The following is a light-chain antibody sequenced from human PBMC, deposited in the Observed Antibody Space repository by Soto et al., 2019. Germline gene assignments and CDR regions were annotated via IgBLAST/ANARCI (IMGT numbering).Light chain of an antibody. V-gene: IGKV1-5*01. CDR2: DSS. CDR3: QQYDTFSIA. Sequence: DIQMTQSPSTLSVSVGDRVTITFLASQSISTWLAWYQQKPGRAPKLLIYDSSSLESGVPSRFSGSGSGTDFSLTISGLQPDDFATYFCQQYDTFSIAFGQGTRLEIK. J-gene: IGKJ5*01. CDR1: QSISTW.